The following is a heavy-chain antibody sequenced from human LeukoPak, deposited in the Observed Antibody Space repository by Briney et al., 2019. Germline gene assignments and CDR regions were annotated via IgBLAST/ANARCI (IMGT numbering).Heavy chain of an antibody. Sequence: SETLSLTCTVSGVSISGNYWSWIRQSPGKGLEWIGYIFYTGSTVYNPSLQSRVTILLDTSKNQFSLKLSSVTAADTAVYYCATTPREYSSTWYYFDYWGQGILVTVSS. CDR2: IFYTGST. J-gene: IGHJ4*02. V-gene: IGHV4-59*08. D-gene: IGHD6-13*01. CDR1: GVSISGNY. CDR3: ATTPREYSSTWYYFDY.